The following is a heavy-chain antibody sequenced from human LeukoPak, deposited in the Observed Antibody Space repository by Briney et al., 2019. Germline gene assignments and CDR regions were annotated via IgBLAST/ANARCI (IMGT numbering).Heavy chain of an antibody. CDR3: ARVDRADYSTSPVPYDNFYISA. Sequence: GGSLRLSCAASGFTFSIYSVTWVRQPPGKGLEWVASISCTSSHIYYADSVRGRLTISRDTPAHLAYLRIDSRRANHTAVSYCARVDRADYSTSPVPYDNFYISAWDKGTTVIVSS. V-gene: IGHV3-21*06. J-gene: IGHJ6*03. D-gene: IGHD6-13*01. CDR1: GFTFSIYS. CDR2: ISCTSSHI.